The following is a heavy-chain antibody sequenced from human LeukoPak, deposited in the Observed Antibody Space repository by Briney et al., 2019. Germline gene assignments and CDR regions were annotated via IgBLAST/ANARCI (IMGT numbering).Heavy chain of an antibody. J-gene: IGHJ4*02. CDR3: ATTPPYSSSWYDFSY. V-gene: IGHV1-24*01. CDR1: GYTLTELS. CDR2: FDPEDGET. Sequence: ASVKVSCKVSGYTLTELSMHWVRQAPGKGLEWMGGFDPEDGETIYAQKFQGRVTMTEDTSTDTAYMELSSLRSEDTAVYYCATTPPYSSSWYDFSYWGQGTLVTVSS. D-gene: IGHD6-13*01.